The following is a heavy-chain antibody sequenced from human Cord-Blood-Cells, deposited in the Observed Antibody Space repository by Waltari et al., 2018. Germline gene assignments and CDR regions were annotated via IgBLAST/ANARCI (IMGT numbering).Heavy chain of an antibody. CDR2: IIPIFGTA. Sequence: QVQLVQSGAAVKKPGSSVKVSCKASGGTFSSYAITWVRQCPGQGLEWMGGIIPIFGTANHAQKFQGRVTITADESTSTAYMELSSLRSEDTAVYYCARRSNYYDSSGYYFDYWGQGTLVTVSS. CDR1: GGTFSSYA. J-gene: IGHJ4*02. V-gene: IGHV1-69*01. CDR3: ARRSNYYDSSGYYFDY. D-gene: IGHD3-22*01.